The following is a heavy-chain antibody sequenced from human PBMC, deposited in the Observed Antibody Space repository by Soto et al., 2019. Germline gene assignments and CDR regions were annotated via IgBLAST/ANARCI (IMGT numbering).Heavy chain of an antibody. CDR1: GFPFSNHA. Sequence: PGGSLRLSCSASGFPFSNHAMHWARQAPGKGLEYVSAINYNGGTTYYVDSAKGRFTISRDNSKNTLYLQMSSLKVEDTAMYHCVTWGGIEARNLDHWGQGTLVTVSS. CDR3: VTWGGIEARNLDH. D-gene: IGHD6-6*01. CDR2: INYNGGTT. V-gene: IGHV3-64D*06. J-gene: IGHJ4*02.